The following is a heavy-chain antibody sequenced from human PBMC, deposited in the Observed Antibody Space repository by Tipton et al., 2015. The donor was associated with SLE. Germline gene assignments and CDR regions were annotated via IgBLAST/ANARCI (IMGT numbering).Heavy chain of an antibody. J-gene: IGHJ3*01. CDR2: IYYSGST. Sequence: TLSLTCAVYGGSLSGYYWSWIRQPPGRGLEWIGYIYYSGSTNYNPSLESRVTISVDTSKNQFSLKLSSVTAADTAVYYCARRPHWGSYGKDVFDFWGPGTMVTVSS. D-gene: IGHD7-27*01. CDR1: GGSLSGYY. V-gene: IGHV4-59*08. CDR3: ARRPHWGSYGKDVFDF.